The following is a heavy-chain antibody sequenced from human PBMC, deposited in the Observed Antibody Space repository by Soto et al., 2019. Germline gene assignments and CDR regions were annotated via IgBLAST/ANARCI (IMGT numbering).Heavy chain of an antibody. CDR1: GGSFSGYY. CDR2: INHSGST. D-gene: IGHD5-12*01. V-gene: IGHV4-34*01. Sequence: SETLSLTCAVYGGSFSGYYWSWIRQPPGKGLEWIGEINHSGSTNYNPSLKSRVTISVDTSKNQFSLKLSSVTAADTAVYYCARGLLGRRYSGYDWNYWGQGTLVTVSS. J-gene: IGHJ4*02. CDR3: ARGLLGRRYSGYDWNY.